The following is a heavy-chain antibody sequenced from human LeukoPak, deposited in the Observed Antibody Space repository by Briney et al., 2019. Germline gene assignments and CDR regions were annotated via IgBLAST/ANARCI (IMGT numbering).Heavy chain of an antibody. CDR3: ARDRRTRFLEWLL. D-gene: IGHD3-3*01. Sequence: SETLSLTCTVSGGSISSSSYYWGWIRQPPGKGLEWIGSIYYSGSTYYNPSLKSRVTISVDTSKNQFSLKLSSVTAPDTAVYYCARDRRTRFLEWLLWGQGTLVTVSS. V-gene: IGHV4-39*07. CDR1: GGSISSSSYY. J-gene: IGHJ4*02. CDR2: IYYSGST.